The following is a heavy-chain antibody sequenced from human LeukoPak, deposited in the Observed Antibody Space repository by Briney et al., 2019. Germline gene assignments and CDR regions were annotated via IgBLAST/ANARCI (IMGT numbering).Heavy chain of an antibody. CDR3: ARIVPALDAFDI. J-gene: IGHJ3*02. CDR2: INPNSGAT. Sequence: ASXKVSCKASGYMFNAYYMHWVRQAPGQGLEWMGRINPNSGATNYAQKFQGRVTMTRDTSINTAYMDLSRLRSDDTAVFYCARIVPALDAFDIWGQGTMVTVSS. D-gene: IGHD2-2*01. V-gene: IGHV1-2*06. CDR1: GYMFNAYY.